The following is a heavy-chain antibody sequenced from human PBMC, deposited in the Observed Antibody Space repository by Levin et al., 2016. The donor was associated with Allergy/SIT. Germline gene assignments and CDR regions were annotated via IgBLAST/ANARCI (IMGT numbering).Heavy chain of an antibody. D-gene: IGHD6-6*01. CDR3: ASIPGLIAARQSGDTA. V-gene: IGHV4-34*01. J-gene: IGHJ4*02. Sequence: WIRQPPGKGLEWIGEINHSGSTNYNPSLKSRVTISVDTSKNQFSLKLSSVTAADTAVYYCASIPGLIAARQSGDTAWGQGTLVTVSS. CDR2: INHSGST.